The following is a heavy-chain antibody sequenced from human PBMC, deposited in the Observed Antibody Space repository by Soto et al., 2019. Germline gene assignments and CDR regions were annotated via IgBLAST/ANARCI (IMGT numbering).Heavy chain of an antibody. J-gene: IGHJ4*02. V-gene: IGHV3-9*01. Sequence: GGSLRLSCAASGFTFDDYAMHWVRQAPGKGLEWVSGISWDSGSIGYADSVKGRFTISRDNSKNTLYLQMNSLRAEDTAVYYCAREYYYGSGSYYSPFDYWGQGTLVTVSS. CDR2: ISWDSGSI. D-gene: IGHD3-10*01. CDR3: AREYYYGSGSYYSPFDY. CDR1: GFTFDDYA.